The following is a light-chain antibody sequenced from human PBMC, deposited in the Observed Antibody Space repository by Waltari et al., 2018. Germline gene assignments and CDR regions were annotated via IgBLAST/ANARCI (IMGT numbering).Light chain of an antibody. V-gene: IGKV2-28*01. Sequence: IVVTQSPLSLPVTPGEPASISCRSSQSLLHSTGYYYLDWYLQKPGQAPLLLIYLCSNRASVVPERFSGSGSGTDFTLEISIVEAEDVGVYYCMQSLRALWTFGQGTKVEIK. CDR2: LCS. J-gene: IGKJ1*01. CDR1: QSLLHSTGYYY. CDR3: MQSLRALWT.